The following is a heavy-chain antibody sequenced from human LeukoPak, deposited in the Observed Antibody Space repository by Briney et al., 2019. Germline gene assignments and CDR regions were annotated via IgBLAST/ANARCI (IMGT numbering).Heavy chain of an antibody. CDR1: GGSIRGSTYY. V-gene: IGHV4-39*07. D-gene: IGHD1-20*01. CDR2: IYYSGRS. CDR3: ARDLDDNWGYFDL. J-gene: IGHJ2*01. Sequence: SETLSLTCTVSGGSIRGSTYYWGWIRQPPGKGLEWIGNIYYSGRSYNNPSLKSRVTLSVDTSKNHFSLELRSATAADTAVYYCARDLDDNWGYFDLWGRGTLVTVSS.